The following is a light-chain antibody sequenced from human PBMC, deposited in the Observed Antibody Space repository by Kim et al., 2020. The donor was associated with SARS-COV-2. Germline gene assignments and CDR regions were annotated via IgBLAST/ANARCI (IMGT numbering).Light chain of an antibody. Sequence: EIVMTQSPATLSVSPGERATLSCWASQSVSSNLAWYQQRPGQAPRLLTYGASTRATGIPARFSGSGSGTEFTLTISSLQSEDFAVYYCQQYNNWPTFGHGTKVDIK. CDR3: QQYNNWPT. J-gene: IGKJ1*01. CDR2: GAS. V-gene: IGKV3-15*01. CDR1: QSVSSN.